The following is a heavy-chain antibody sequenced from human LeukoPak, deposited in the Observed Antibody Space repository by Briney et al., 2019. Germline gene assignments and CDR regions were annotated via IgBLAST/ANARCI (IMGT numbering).Heavy chain of an antibody. CDR3: AKDRGYCSSTSCPDGFDP. Sequence: PGGSPRLSCAASGFTFSSYGMHWVRQAPGKGLEWVAVIWYDGSNKYYADSVKGRFTISRDNSKNTLYLQMNSLRAEDTAVYYCAKDRGYCSSTSCPDGFDPWGQGTLVTVSS. CDR1: GFTFSSYG. V-gene: IGHV3-33*06. CDR2: IWYDGSNK. D-gene: IGHD2-2*01. J-gene: IGHJ5*02.